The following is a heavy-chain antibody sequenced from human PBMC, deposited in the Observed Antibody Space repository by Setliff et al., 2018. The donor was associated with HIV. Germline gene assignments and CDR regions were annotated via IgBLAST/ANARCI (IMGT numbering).Heavy chain of an antibody. CDR1: GGSISSYY. D-gene: IGHD6-6*01. J-gene: IGHJ1*01. CDR2: IGPIYTSGST. V-gene: IGHV4-4*07. Sequence: SETLSLTCTVSGGSISSYYWTWIRQPAGKGLEWIGLIGPIYTSGSTKYNPSFESRVTMSVDTSKNQFSLRLYSVTAADTAVYYCASFDLSTTSSADWGQGALVTVSS. CDR3: ASFDLSTTSSAD.